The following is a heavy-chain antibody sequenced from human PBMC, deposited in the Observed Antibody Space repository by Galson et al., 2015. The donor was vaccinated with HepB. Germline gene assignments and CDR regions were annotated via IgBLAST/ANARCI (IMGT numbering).Heavy chain of an antibody. CDR2: IKTDGSDK. D-gene: IGHD3-16*01. CDR3: ARDVAGYD. Sequence: SLRLSCAASGFTFSNFWMSWVRQVPGKGLEWVANIKTDGSDKYYVDSVKGRFTISRDNAKNSLHLQMSGLRAEDTAVYYCARDVAGYDWGQGTLVTVSS. CDR1: GFTFSNFW. J-gene: IGHJ4*02. V-gene: IGHV3-7*03.